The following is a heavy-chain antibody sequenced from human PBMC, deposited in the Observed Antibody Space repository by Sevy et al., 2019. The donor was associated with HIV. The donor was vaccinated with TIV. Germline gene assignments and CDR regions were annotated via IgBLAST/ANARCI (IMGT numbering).Heavy chain of an antibody. D-gene: IGHD3-10*01. CDR1: GYTFASEG. CDR2: IGAYNGNR. Sequence: ASVKVSCKASGYTFASEGVSWVRQAPGQGLEWMGWIGAYNGNRNSAQKFQARVTMTIDTSTSTAYMELRSLRSDDTAVYYCARVPTYYSGSATYFESWGQGTLVTVSS. CDR3: ARVPTYYSGSATYFES. V-gene: IGHV1-18*01. J-gene: IGHJ4*02.